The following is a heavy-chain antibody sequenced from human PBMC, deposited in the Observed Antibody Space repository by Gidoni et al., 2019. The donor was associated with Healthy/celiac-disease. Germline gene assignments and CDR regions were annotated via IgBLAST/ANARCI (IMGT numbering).Heavy chain of an antibody. CDR1: GGSISSSSYY. CDR3: ARGADIVVVVAAYELAFDI. Sequence: QLQLQESGPGLVKPSETLSLTCTVSGGSISSSSYYWGWIRQPPGKGLEWIGSIYYSGSTYYNPSLKSRVTISVDTSKNQFSLKLSSVTAADTAVYYCARGADIVVVVAAYELAFDIWGQGTMVTVSS. D-gene: IGHD2-15*01. J-gene: IGHJ3*02. V-gene: IGHV4-39*01. CDR2: IYYSGST.